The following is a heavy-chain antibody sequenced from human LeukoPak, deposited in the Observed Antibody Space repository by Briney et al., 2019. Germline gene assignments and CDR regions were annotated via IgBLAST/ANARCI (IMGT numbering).Heavy chain of an antibody. CDR3: ARAAVAVADDY. Sequence: GGSLRLSCAASGFTFSSYWMHWVRQAPEKGLVWVSRINSDGSTTSYADSVKGRFTISRDNAKNTLYLQMNSLRAEDTAVYYCARAAVAVADDYWGQGTLVTVSS. CDR1: GFTFSSYW. J-gene: IGHJ4*02. CDR2: INSDGSTT. D-gene: IGHD6-13*01. V-gene: IGHV3-74*01.